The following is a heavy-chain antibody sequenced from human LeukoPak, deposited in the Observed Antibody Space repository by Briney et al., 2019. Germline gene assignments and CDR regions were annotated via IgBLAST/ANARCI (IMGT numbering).Heavy chain of an antibody. Sequence: PGGSLTVSCPASGFTVINNYISWVRQAPGKGVEWVSLINSGGSTSYADSVKGRFTISRDNSKNTLYLQMNSLRAEDTAVYYCARPKLGYCSGGSCSPFDYWGQGTLVTVSS. CDR1: GFTVINNY. J-gene: IGHJ4*02. V-gene: IGHV3-66*04. D-gene: IGHD2-15*01. CDR3: ARPKLGYCSGGSCSPFDY. CDR2: INSGGST.